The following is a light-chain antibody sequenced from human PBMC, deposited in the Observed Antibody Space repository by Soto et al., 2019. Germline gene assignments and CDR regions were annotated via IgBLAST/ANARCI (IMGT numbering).Light chain of an antibody. CDR1: QDIRNE. CDR2: GAS. J-gene: IGKJ1*01. V-gene: IGKV1-6*01. CDR3: LQDRNYPRT. Sequence: AIQMTQSPSSLSASVGDRVTITCRASQDIRNELGWYQQRTGKAPKALIYGASNLQSGVPSRFSGSGFGTDVTLTISSLQPEDFATYYCLQDRNYPRTFGQGTKVVSK.